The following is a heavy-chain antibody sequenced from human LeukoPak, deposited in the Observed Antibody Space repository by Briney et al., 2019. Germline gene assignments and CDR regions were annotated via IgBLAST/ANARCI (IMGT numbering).Heavy chain of an antibody. V-gene: IGHV3-20*04. J-gene: IGHJ3*02. CDR1: GFTFDDYG. CDR3: AKAMVRGVIRDAFDI. CDR2: INWNGGST. D-gene: IGHD3-10*01. Sequence: GGSLRLSCAASGFTFDDYGMSWVRQAPGKGLEWVSGINWNGGSTGYADSVKGRFTISRDNAKNSLYLQMNSLRAEDTAVYYCAKAMVRGVIRDAFDIWGQGTMVTVSS.